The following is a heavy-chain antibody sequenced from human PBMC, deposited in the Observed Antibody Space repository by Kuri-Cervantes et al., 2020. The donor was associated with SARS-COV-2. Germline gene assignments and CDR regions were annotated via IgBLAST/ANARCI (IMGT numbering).Heavy chain of an antibody. CDR2: ISSSSSTI. V-gene: IGHV3-48*01. CDR3: ARDSSSGWFSY. CDR1: GFTFSSYS. J-gene: IGHJ4*02. D-gene: IGHD6-19*01. Sequence: GGSLRLSCAASGFTFSSYSMNWVRQAPGKGLEWVSYISSSSSTIYYADSVKGRFTISRDNAKNSLYLQMNSLRAEHTAVYYCARDSSSGWFSYWGQGTLVTVSS.